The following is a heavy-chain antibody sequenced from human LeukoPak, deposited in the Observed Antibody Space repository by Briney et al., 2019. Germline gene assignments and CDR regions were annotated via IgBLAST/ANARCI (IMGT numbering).Heavy chain of an antibody. CDR2: IRYDGSNK. V-gene: IGHV3-30*02. CDR3: ARIYGDYVLFAFDI. D-gene: IGHD4-17*01. Sequence: GGSLRLSCAASGFMFSSYGMHWVRQAPGKGLEWVSFIRYDGSNKYYPDSVKGRITISRDNAKNSLYLQMNSLRAEDTAVYYCARIYGDYVLFAFDIWGQGTMVTVSS. CDR1: GFMFSSYG. J-gene: IGHJ3*02.